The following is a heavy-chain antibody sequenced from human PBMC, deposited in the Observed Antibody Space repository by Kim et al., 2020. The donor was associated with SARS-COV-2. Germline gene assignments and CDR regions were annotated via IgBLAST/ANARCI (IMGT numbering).Heavy chain of an antibody. CDR1: GGSISSSSYY. V-gene: IGHV4-39*01. CDR2: IYYSGST. J-gene: IGHJ5*02. D-gene: IGHD3-22*01. Sequence: SETLSLTCTVSGGSISSSSYYWGWIRQPPGKGLEWIGSIYYSGSTYYNPSLKSRVTISVDTSKNQFSLKLSSVTAADTAVYYCARHLQDYYDSSGYRNWFDPWGQGTLVTVSS. CDR3: ARHLQDYYDSSGYRNWFDP.